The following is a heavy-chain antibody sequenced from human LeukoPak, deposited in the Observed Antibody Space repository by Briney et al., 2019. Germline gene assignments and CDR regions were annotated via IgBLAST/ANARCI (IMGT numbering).Heavy chain of an antibody. CDR2: IVVGSGNT. D-gene: IGHD3-3*01. V-gene: IGHV1-58*01. CDR3: AADGADRDDFCLDR. CDR1: GFTFINSA. J-gene: IGHJ5*02. Sequence: SVKVSCKASGFTFINSAVRWVRQARGQRLEWIGWIVVGSGNTNHAQKFQERVTITRDLSTSTVYMELSSLSSEDTAVYYCAADGADRDDFCLDRWGQGTLVTVSS.